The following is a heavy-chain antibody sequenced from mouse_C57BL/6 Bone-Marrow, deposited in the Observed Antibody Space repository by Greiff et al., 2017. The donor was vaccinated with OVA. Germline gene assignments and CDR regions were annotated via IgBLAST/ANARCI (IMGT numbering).Heavy chain of an antibody. CDR2: IDPSDSYT. D-gene: IGHD3-3*01. CDR3: AEGSFDY. Sequence: QVHVKQPGAELVRPGTSVKLSCKASGYTFTSYWMHWVKQRPGQGLEWIGVIDPSDSYTNYNQKFKGKATLTVDTSSSTAYMQLSSLTSEDSAVYYCAEGSFDYWGQGTTLTVSS. CDR1: GYTFTSYW. J-gene: IGHJ2*01. V-gene: IGHV1-59*01.